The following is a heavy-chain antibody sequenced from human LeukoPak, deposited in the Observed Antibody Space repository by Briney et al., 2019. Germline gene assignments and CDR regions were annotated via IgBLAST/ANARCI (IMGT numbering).Heavy chain of an antibody. CDR2: IYYSGST. D-gene: IGHD3-22*01. V-gene: IGHV4-39*01. CDR3: ARHLEEQGEGGAYYYDSSGYRGLFDY. J-gene: IGHJ4*02. Sequence: SETLSLTCTVSGGSISSSSYYWGWIRQPPGKGLEWIGSIYYSGSTYYNPSLKSRVTISVDTSKNQFSLKLSSVTTADTAVYYCARHLEEQGEGGAYYYDSSGYRGLFDYWGQGTLVTVSS. CDR1: GGSISSSSYY.